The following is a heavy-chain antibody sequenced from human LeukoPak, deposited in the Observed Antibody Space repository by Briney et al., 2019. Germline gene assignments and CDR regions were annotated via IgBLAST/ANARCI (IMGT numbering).Heavy chain of an antibody. CDR3: ASGEWPHNY. CDR1: GFAVSGNY. D-gene: IGHD3-10*01. Sequence: SGGSLRLSCAASGFAVSGNYLTWVRQAPGKGLEWVSLIYSGGSTYYADSVKGRFTISRDNSKNTLYLQMNSLRAEDTAVYYCASGEWPHNYWGQGTLVTVSS. J-gene: IGHJ4*02. V-gene: IGHV3-53*01. CDR2: IYSGGST.